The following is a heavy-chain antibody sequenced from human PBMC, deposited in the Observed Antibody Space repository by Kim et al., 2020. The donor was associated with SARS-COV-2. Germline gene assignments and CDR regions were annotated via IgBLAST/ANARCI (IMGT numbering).Heavy chain of an antibody. CDR3: CYNTATGAFDI. V-gene: IGHV4-59*01. CDR1: GGSISSYY. J-gene: IGHJ3*02. D-gene: IGHD2-2*02. Sequence: SETLSLTCTVSGGSISSYYWSWIRQPPGKGLEWIGYIYYSGSTNYNPSLKSRVTISVDTSKNQFSLKLSSVTAADTAVYYCCYNTATGAFDIWGQGTMVTVSS. CDR2: IYYSGST.